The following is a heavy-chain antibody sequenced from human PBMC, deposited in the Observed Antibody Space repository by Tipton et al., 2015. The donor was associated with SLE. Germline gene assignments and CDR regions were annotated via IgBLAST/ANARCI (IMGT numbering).Heavy chain of an antibody. V-gene: IGHV4-59*08. J-gene: IGHJ4*02. CDR1: GASISSSY. CDR2: IYYTGST. CDR3: ARHVYCSGGSCYSGDYFDY. Sequence: TLSLTCTVSGASISSSYWSWIRQPPGKGLEWIGYIYYTGSTYYNPSLKSRVTISVGTSKNQFSLKLSSVTAADTAVYYCARHVYCSGGSCYSGDYFDYWGQGTLVTVSS. D-gene: IGHD2-15*01.